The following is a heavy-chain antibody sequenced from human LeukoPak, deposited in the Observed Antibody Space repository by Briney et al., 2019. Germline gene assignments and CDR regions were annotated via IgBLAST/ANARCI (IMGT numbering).Heavy chain of an antibody. J-gene: IGHJ4*02. CDR2: IKQDGSEK. Sequence: GGSLRLSCAASGFTFSSYWMSWVRQAPGKGLEWVANIKQDGSEKYYVDSVKGRFTISRDNAKNSLYLQMNSLRAEDTAVYYCARVPIAVAVYFDYWGQGTLVTVSS. CDR1: GFTFSSYW. CDR3: ARVPIAVAVYFDY. V-gene: IGHV3-7*04. D-gene: IGHD6-19*01.